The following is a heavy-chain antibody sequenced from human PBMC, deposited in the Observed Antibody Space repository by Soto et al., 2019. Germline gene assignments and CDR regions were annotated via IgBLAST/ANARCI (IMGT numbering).Heavy chain of an antibody. J-gene: IGHJ4*02. D-gene: IGHD4-4*01. V-gene: IGHV4-39*01. CDR2: IDYSGTA. CDR1: YGSISVSNAF. Sequence: SETLSLTCTVSYGSISVSNAFCGWVRQPPGKGLEWIGNIDYSGTAYFNPSLGTRVTFPVDTSKNQFSLTLYSVTAADTAVYYWARTTGRHIDFWGQGTLVTVSS. CDR3: ARTTGRHIDF.